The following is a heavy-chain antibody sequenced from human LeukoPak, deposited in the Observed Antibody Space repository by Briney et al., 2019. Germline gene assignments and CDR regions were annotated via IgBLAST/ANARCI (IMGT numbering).Heavy chain of an antibody. Sequence: PGGSLRLSCAASGFTFSSYGMHWVRQAPGKGLEGVAVISYDGSNKYYADSVKGRFTISRDNSKNTLYLQMNSLRAEDTAVYYCAKILGYCSGGSCLFDYWGQGTLVTVSS. J-gene: IGHJ4*02. CDR1: GFTFSSYG. D-gene: IGHD2-15*01. CDR3: AKILGYCSGGSCLFDY. V-gene: IGHV3-30*18. CDR2: ISYDGSNK.